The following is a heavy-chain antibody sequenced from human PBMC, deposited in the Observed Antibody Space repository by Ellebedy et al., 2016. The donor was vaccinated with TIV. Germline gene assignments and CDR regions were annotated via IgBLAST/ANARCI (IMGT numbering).Heavy chain of an antibody. Sequence: GESLKISCAASGFTLRTYVMHWVRQAPGEGLQWLSSISEDGSLKWYADSVRGRSTISRDNSKNTLYLQMNSLRVEDTAVYYCATEGITGTTGDYWGPGTLVTVSS. CDR3: ATEGITGTTGDY. J-gene: IGHJ4*02. V-gene: IGHV3-30*14. CDR1: GFTLRTYV. CDR2: ISEDGSLK. D-gene: IGHD1-20*01.